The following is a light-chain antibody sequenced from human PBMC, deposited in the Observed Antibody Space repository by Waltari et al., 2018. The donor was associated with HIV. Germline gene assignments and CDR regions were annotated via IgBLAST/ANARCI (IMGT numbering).Light chain of an antibody. CDR2: NNF. V-gene: IGLV1-40*01. Sequence: QSVLTQPPSVSGAPGQRVTISCSGSSSNIGAGFDVHWYQHLPGTAPKLLIYNNFNRPSGVPDRFAGSKSGTSASLAITGLQAEDEADYYCQSYDSTLTGVFGGGTKLTVL. J-gene: IGLJ3*02. CDR3: QSYDSTLTGV. CDR1: SSNIGAGFD.